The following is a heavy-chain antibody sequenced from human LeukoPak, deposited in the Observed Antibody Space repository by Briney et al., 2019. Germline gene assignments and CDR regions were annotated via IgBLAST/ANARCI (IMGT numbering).Heavy chain of an antibody. V-gene: IGHV3-23*01. D-gene: IGHD4-17*01. Sequence: GGSLRLSCAASGLPFSSYAMSWIRKAPGEGLEWLSAISPTTGTTFSADSVKGRFTISRDNTENTLFLQMNSLRAEDTAVYYCATKTSNGDRYFDYGGQGALVTVSS. J-gene: IGHJ4*02. CDR1: GLPFSSYA. CDR3: ATKTSNGDRYFDY. CDR2: ISPTTGTT.